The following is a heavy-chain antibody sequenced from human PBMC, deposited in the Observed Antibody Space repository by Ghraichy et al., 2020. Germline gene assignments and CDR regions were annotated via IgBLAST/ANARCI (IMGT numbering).Heavy chain of an antibody. CDR2: ISYDGTYK. V-gene: IGHV3-30*18. D-gene: IGHD1-1*01. J-gene: IGHJ3*02. CDR1: GVAFSAHG. CDR3: AKGKGDVDTTGTGPFDT. Sequence: GGSLRLSCAASGVAFSAHGMHWVRQAPGNGLEWVASISYDGTYKYYADPVRGRFSISRDNSRSTLYLQMSGLRSDDTAVYFCAKGKGDVDTTGTGPFDTWGQGTTVTVS.